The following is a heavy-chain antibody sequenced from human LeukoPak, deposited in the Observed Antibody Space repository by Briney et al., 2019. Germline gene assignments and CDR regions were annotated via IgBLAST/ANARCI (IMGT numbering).Heavy chain of an antibody. J-gene: IGHJ4*02. CDR2: IYSGGST. Sequence: GGSLRLSCAASGFTVSSNYMSWVRQAPGKGLKWVSVIYSGGSTYYADSVKGRFTISRDNSKNTLYLQMNSLRAEDTAVYYCARAFRAAGTFVYWGQGTLVTVSS. CDR3: ARAFRAAGTFVY. V-gene: IGHV3-53*01. D-gene: IGHD6-13*01. CDR1: GFTVSSNY.